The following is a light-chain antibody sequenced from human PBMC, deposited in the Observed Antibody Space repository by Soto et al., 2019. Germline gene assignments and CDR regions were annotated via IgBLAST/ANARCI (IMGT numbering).Light chain of an antibody. CDR3: CSLTNGATWV. CDR1: NSDVGSHNF. Sequence: QSALTQPSSVSGYPGQSITISCTGTNSDVGSHNFVSWYQQYPGKAPKLLIYEASKRPSGLSNRFSGSKSGNTASLTISGLKAEDEADDYCCSLTNGATWVFGGGTQLTVL. J-gene: IGLJ3*02. V-gene: IGLV2-23*01. CDR2: EAS.